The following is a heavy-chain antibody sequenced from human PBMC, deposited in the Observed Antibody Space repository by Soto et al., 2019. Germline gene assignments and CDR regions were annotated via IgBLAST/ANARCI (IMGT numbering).Heavy chain of an antibody. CDR3: ARYLSPTIFGVDYYYYGMDV. J-gene: IGHJ6*02. Sequence: GASVKVSCKASGGTFSSYAISWVRQAPGQGLEWMGGIIPIFGTANYAQKFQGRVTITADESTSTAYMELSSLRSEDTAVYYCARYLSPTIFGVDYYYYGMDVWGQGTTVTVSS. D-gene: IGHD3-3*01. CDR1: GGTFSSYA. CDR2: IIPIFGTA. V-gene: IGHV1-69*13.